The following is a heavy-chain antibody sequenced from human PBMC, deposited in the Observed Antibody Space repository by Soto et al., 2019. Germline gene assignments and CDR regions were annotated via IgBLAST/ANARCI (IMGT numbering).Heavy chain of an antibody. Sequence: EVHLLGSGGDLVKPGGSLRLSCEVSGFTFNNFAMSWVRQSPGKGLEWVSTISSDGDLRHYAESVKGRFTISRDNSKRSLLLHMNSLRAEDTALYFCAKVRQRFLDILTGATNFDSWGQGTVVTVSS. V-gene: IGHV3-23*01. CDR2: ISSDGDLR. CDR1: GFTFNNFA. D-gene: IGHD3-9*01. CDR3: AKVRQRFLDILTGATNFDS. J-gene: IGHJ4*02.